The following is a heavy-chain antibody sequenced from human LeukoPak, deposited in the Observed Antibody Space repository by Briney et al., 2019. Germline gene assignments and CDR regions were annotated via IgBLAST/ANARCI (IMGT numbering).Heavy chain of an antibody. D-gene: IGHD2-2*01. V-gene: IGHV4-34*01. J-gene: IGHJ6*02. CDR1: GGSFSGYY. Sequence: SETLSLTCAVYGGSFSGYYWSWIRQPPGKGLEWIGEINHSGSTNCNPSLKSRGTITVDASKNQFCLKLSSVNAADTAVYYCARGRRLLGYCSSTSCTPSYYGMDVWGQGTTVTVSS. CDR3: ARGRRLLGYCSSTSCTPSYYGMDV. CDR2: INHSGST.